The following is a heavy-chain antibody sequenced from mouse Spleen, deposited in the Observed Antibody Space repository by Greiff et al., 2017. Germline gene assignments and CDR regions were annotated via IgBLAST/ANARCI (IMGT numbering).Heavy chain of an antibody. CDR1: GYTFTSYW. Sequence: VQLQQPGAELVKPGASVKLSCKASGYTFTSYWMHWVKQRPGQGLEWIGEINPSNGRTNYNEKFKSKATLTVDKSSSTAYMQLSSLTSEDSAVYYCARELRLRAYWGQGTTLTVSS. CDR3: ARELRLRAY. D-gene: IGHD1-2*01. J-gene: IGHJ2*01. V-gene: IGHV1S81*02. CDR2: INPSNGRT.